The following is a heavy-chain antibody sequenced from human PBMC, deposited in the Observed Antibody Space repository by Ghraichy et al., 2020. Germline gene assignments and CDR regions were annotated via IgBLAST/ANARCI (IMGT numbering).Heavy chain of an antibody. CDR1: GGSISSYY. J-gene: IGHJ3*02. CDR3: ARPFLTVGAFDI. Sequence: SETLSLTCTVSGGSISSYYWSWIRQPPGKGLEWIGYIYYSWSTNYNPSLKSRVTISVDTSKNQFSLKLSSVTAADTAVYYCARPFLTVGAFDIWGQGTMVTVSS. CDR2: IYYSWST. V-gene: IGHV4-59*08. D-gene: IGHD3-9*01.